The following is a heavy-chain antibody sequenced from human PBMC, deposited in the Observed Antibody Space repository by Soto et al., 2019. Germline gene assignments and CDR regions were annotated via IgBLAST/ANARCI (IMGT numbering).Heavy chain of an antibody. Sequence: ASVKVSCKASGYTFTTYAITWVRQAPGQGLEWMGWISAYNGNTNYAQKLQGRVTMTTDTSTSTVYMELRSLRSDDTAVYYCARIVGADRRGFGPWGQGTLVTVSS. CDR1: GYTFTTYA. V-gene: IGHV1-18*01. CDR2: ISAYNGNT. J-gene: IGHJ5*02. D-gene: IGHD1-26*01. CDR3: ARIVGADRRGFGP.